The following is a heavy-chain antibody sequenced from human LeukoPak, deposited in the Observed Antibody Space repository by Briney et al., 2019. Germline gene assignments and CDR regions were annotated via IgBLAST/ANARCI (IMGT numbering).Heavy chain of an antibody. V-gene: IGHV3-23*01. J-gene: IGHJ4*02. CDR2: ISGSGGST. D-gene: IGHD3-22*01. CDR1: GFTFSSYA. CDR3: ARGGLYYYDSSGYCDY. Sequence: GGSLRLSCAASGFTFSSYAMSWVRQAPGKGLEWVSAISGSGGSTYYADSVKGRFTISRDNSKNTLYLQMNSLRAEDTAVYYCARGGLYYYDSSGYCDYWGQGTLVTVSS.